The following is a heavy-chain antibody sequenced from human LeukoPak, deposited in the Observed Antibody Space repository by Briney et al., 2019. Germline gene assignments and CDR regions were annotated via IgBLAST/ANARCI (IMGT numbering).Heavy chain of an antibody. CDR1: GYTFTGYF. CDR3: AILTAVPGTSYYGMDV. J-gene: IGHJ6*02. Sequence: GASVKVSCKASGYTFTGYFMYWVRQAPGQGLEWMGWINPNRGGTNYAQKFQGRVTMTRDTSTSTAYMELSRLRSDDTAVYYCAILTAVPGTSYYGMDVWGQGTTVTVSS. CDR2: INPNRGGT. V-gene: IGHV1-2*02. D-gene: IGHD6-19*01.